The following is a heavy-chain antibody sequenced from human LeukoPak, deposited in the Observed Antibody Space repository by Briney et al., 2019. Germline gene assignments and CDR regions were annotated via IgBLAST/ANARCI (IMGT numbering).Heavy chain of an antibody. CDR1: GGTFSSYA. CDR2: IIPIFGTA. D-gene: IGHD3-10*01. V-gene: IGHV1-69*13. J-gene: IGHJ6*02. Sequence: SVKVSCKASGGTFSSYAISWVRQAPGHGLEWMGGIIPIFGTANYAQKFQGRVTITADESTSTAYMELSSLRSEDTAVYYCAEGIIDFTHYYGMDVWGQGTTVTVSS. CDR3: AEGIIDFTHYYGMDV.